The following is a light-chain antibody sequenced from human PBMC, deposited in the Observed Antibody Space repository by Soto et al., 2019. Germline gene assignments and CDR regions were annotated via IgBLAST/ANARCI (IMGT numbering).Light chain of an antibody. CDR2: GAS. CDR1: QTVRNNY. CDR3: QQYISSPLT. J-gene: IGKJ1*01. V-gene: IGKV3-20*01. Sequence: EIVLTQSPGTLSLSPGERATLSCRASQTVRNNYLAWYQQKPGQAPRLVIYGASNRATGIPDRFSASGSGTDFTLTISRLEPGDFAVYYCQQYISSPLTFGQGTKVDIK.